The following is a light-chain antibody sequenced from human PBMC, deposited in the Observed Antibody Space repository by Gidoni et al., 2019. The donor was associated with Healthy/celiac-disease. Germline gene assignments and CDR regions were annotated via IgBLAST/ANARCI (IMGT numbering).Light chain of an antibody. CDR3: QQRSNWPPLT. J-gene: IGKJ4*01. Sequence: EIVLTQSPATLSLSPGERATLSCRASQSVSSYLAWYQQNPGQAPRLLIYDASDKATGIPARFSGSGSGTDVTLTISSLGPEDVAVYYCQQRSNWPPLTFGGGTKVEVK. CDR2: DAS. V-gene: IGKV3-11*01. CDR1: QSVSSY.